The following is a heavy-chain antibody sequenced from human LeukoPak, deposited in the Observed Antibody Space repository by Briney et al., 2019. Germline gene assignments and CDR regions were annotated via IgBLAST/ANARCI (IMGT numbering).Heavy chain of an antibody. CDR3: AREIYCSGGRCYLDAFDI. J-gene: IGHJ3*02. CDR1: GGSFSGYY. CDR2: INHSGST. V-gene: IGHV4-34*01. D-gene: IGHD2-15*01. Sequence: PSETLSLTCAVYGGSFSGYYWSWIRQPPGKGLEWIGEINHSGSTNYNPSLKSRVTISVDTSKNQFSLKLTSVTAADTAVYYCAREIYCSGGRCYLDAFDIWGQGTIVTVSS.